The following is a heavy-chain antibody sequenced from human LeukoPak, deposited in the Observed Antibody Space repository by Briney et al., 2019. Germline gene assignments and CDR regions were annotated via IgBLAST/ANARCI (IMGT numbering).Heavy chain of an antibody. CDR2: IYYSGST. CDR3: AREDLLDYYDSSGQQGVDAFDI. Sequence: SETLSLTCTVSGGSISSYYWSWIRQPPGKGLEWIGYIYYSGSTNYNPSLKSRVTISVDTSKNQFSLKLSSVTAADTAVYYCAREDLLDYYDSSGQQGVDAFDIWGQGTMVTVSS. D-gene: IGHD3-22*01. CDR1: GGSISSYY. J-gene: IGHJ3*02. V-gene: IGHV4-59*01.